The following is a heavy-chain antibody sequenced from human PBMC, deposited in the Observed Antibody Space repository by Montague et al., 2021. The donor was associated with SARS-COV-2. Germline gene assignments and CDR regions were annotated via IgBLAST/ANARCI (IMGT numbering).Heavy chain of an antibody. J-gene: IGHJ4*02. CDR2: IYSGGSST. V-gene: IGHV3-23*03. CDR1: GFTFSSYA. CDR3: AKDSLAAAGTVDY. Sequence: SLRLSCAASGFTFSSYAMSWVRQAPGKGLEWVSVIYSGGSSTYYADSVKGRFTISRDNSKNTLYLQMNCLRAEDTAVYYCAKDSLAAAGTVDYWGQGTLVTVSS. D-gene: IGHD6-13*01.